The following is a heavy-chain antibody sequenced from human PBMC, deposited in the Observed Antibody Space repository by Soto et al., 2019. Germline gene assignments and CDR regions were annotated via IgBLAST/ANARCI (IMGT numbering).Heavy chain of an antibody. J-gene: IGHJ5*02. D-gene: IGHD6-19*01. CDR2: IYYSGST. V-gene: IGHV4-39*01. CDR1: CGSIISSSYY. Sequence: SETLSLTCTVSCGSIISSSYYWGWIRQPPGKGLEWIGSIYYSGSTYYNPSLKSRVTISVDTSKNQFSLKLSSVTAADTAVYYCARGYSSGWTNWFDPWGQGTLVTVSS. CDR3: ARGYSSGWTNWFDP.